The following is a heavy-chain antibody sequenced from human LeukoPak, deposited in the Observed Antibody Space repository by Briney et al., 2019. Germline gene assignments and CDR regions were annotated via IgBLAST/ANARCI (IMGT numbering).Heavy chain of an antibody. CDR3: TTDGFPPHFFDY. V-gene: IGHV3-15*01. Sequence: GGSLRLSCAASGFTVSSNYMSWVRQAPGKGLEWVGRIKSKTDGGTTDYAAPVKGRFTISRDDSKNTLYLQMNSLKTEDTAVYYCTTDGFPPHFFDYWGQGTLVTVSS. J-gene: IGHJ4*02. D-gene: IGHD2/OR15-2a*01. CDR1: GFTVSSNY. CDR2: IKSKTDGGTT.